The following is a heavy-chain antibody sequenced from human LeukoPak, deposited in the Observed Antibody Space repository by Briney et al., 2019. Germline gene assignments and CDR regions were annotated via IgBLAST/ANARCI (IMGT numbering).Heavy chain of an antibody. D-gene: IGHD1-26*01. CDR3: ASEWELLWGGFDY. J-gene: IGHJ4*02. CDR2: IIPIFGTA. V-gene: IGHV1-69*13. Sequence: ASVKVSCKASGGTFSSYAISWVRQAPGQGLEWMGGIIPIFGTANYAQKFQGRVTITADEFTSTAYMELSSLRSEDTAVYYCASEWELLWGGFDYWGQGTLVTVSS. CDR1: GGTFSSYA.